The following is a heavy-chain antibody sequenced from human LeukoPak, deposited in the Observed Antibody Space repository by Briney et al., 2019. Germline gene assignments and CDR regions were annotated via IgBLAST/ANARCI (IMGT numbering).Heavy chain of an antibody. J-gene: IGHJ4*02. CDR3: ARDRCSSTSCSFDY. Sequence: PGGSLRLSCAASGFTFSSYSMNWVRQAPGKGLEWVSSISSSSSYIYYADSAKGRFTISRDNANNSLYLQMNSLRAEDTAVCYCARDRCSSTSCSFDYWGQGTLVTVSS. CDR2: ISSSSSYI. CDR1: GFTFSSYS. V-gene: IGHV3-21*01. D-gene: IGHD2-2*01.